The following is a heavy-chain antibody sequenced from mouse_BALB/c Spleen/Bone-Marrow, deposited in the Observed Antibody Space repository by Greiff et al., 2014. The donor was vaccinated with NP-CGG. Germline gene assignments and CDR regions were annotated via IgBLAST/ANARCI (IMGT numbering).Heavy chain of an antibody. J-gene: IGHJ4*01. CDR1: GYSFTGYT. V-gene: IGHV1-18*01. D-gene: IGHD2-10*02. Sequence: EVQLQESGPELVKPGASMKISCKASGYSFTGYTMNWVKQSHGKNLEWIGHINPYNGGTSQNQKFKGKATLTVDKSSSTAYMELLSLTSEDSAVYYCARHGYGNYVAMDYWGQGTSVTVSS. CDR3: ARHGYGNYVAMDY. CDR2: INPYNGGT.